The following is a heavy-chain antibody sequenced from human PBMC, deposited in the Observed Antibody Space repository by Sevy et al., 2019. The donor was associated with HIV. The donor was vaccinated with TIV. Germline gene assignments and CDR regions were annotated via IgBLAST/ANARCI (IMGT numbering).Heavy chain of an antibody. Sequence: SETLSLTCSVSGDFINLYFWSWIRQPPGKGLEWIGYIYSSGSTNYNPALTSRVTISLATSKDQFSLKLSSVTAADTAVYYCARESIGSVGDFDYWGQGTLVTVSS. CDR3: ARESIGSVGDFDY. V-gene: IGHV4-59*01. D-gene: IGHD6-6*01. CDR2: IYSSGST. J-gene: IGHJ4*02. CDR1: GDFINLYF.